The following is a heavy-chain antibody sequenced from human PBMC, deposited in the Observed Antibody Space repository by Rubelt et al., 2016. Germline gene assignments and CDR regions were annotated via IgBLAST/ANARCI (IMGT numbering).Heavy chain of an antibody. CDR2: TQYSGST. Sequence: QLQLQESGPGLVKPSETLSLTCTVSGASISSRSYFWGWIRQPPGKGLEWIGSTQYSGSTYYNAVLKRRAPISVDTAKNQFSLKLSSVTAADTAVYYCARHPTALDIYYFDYWGQGTLVTVSS. D-gene: IGHD5-18*01. CDR3: ARHPTALDIYYFDY. V-gene: IGHV4-39*01. CDR1: GASISSRSYF. J-gene: IGHJ4*02.